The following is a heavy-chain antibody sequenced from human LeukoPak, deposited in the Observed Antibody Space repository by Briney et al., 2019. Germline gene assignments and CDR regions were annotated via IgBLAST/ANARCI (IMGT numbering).Heavy chain of an antibody. Sequence: GGSLRLSCAASGFTFSSYAMSWVRQAPGKGLEWVSAISGSGGSTYYADSVKGRFTISRDNSKNTLYLQMNSLRAEDTAVYCCAKDGGTTGIIYYYYYMDVWGKGTTVTVSS. D-gene: IGHD1-1*01. V-gene: IGHV3-23*01. CDR2: ISGSGGST. CDR1: GFTFSSYA. J-gene: IGHJ6*03. CDR3: AKDGGTTGIIYYYYYMDV.